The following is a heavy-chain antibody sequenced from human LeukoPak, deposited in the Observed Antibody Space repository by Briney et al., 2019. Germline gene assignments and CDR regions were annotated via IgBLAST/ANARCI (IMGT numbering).Heavy chain of an antibody. CDR2: IYYSGST. V-gene: IGHV4-59*12. D-gene: IGHD3-3*01. CDR3: ARGLVPSVRFLEWLSTALDY. Sequence: SETLSLTCTVSGGSISNYYWSWIRQPPGKGLEWIGYIYYSGSTNYNPSLKSRVTISVDTSKNQFSLKLSSVTAADTAVYYCARGLVPSVRFLEWLSTALDYWGQGTLVTVSS. CDR1: GGSISNYY. J-gene: IGHJ4*02.